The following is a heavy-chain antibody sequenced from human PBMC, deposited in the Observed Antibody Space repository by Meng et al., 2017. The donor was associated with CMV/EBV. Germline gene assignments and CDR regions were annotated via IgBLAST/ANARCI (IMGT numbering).Heavy chain of an antibody. CDR1: W. Sequence: WMRWVRQAPGKGLEWVGRIKSKTDGGPTDYAAPVKGRFTISRDDSKNTLYLQMNSLKTEDTAVYYCTTDSLWGYYYDSSGYYRVDYWGQGTLVTVSS. V-gene: IGHV3-15*01. CDR2: IKSKTDGGPT. CDR3: TTDSLWGYYYDSSGYYRVDY. J-gene: IGHJ4*02. D-gene: IGHD3-22*01.